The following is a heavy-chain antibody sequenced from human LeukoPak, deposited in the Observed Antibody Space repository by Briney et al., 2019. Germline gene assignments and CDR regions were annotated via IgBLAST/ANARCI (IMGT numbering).Heavy chain of an antibody. J-gene: IGHJ6*03. V-gene: IGHV3-30*02. Sequence: GGSLRLSCTASGFTFSNYGMHWVRQAPGKGPEWVAFIRYDGSNKYYADSVKGRFTISRDNSKNTLHLQMNSLRPEDTAVYYCATSTVTTSYNYYYYYMHVWGKGTTVTVSS. CDR1: GFTFSNYG. D-gene: IGHD4-11*01. CDR2: IRYDGSNK. CDR3: ATSTVTTSYNYYYYYMHV.